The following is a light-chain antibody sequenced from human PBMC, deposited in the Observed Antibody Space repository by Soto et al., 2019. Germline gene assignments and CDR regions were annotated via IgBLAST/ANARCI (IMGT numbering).Light chain of an antibody. CDR2: GAS. V-gene: IGKV3-20*01. CDR3: QQYGSSSLYT. Sequence: EIVLTQSPGTLSLSPGERATLSCRASQSVSSSYLAWYQQKPGQAPRLLIYGASSRATGIPDRFSGSGSGTDVTITISRLEPEDFAVYYCQQYGSSSLYTFGQGTKLEIK. J-gene: IGKJ2*01. CDR1: QSVSSSY.